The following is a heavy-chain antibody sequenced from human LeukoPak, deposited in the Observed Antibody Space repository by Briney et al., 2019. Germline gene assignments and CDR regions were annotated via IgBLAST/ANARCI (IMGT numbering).Heavy chain of an antibody. D-gene: IGHD4-17*01. CDR3: ARRGSYGDYVRYYYGMDV. CDR2: IIPILGIA. V-gene: IGHV1-69*04. Sequence: ASVKVSCKASGGTFSSYAISWVRQAPGQGLEWMGRIIPILGIANYAQKFQGRVTITADKSTSTAYMELSGLRSEDTAVYYCARRGSYGDYVRYYYGMDVWGQGTTVTVSS. CDR1: GGTFSSYA. J-gene: IGHJ6*02.